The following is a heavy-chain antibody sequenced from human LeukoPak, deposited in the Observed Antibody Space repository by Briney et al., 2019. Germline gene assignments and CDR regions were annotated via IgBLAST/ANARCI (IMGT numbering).Heavy chain of an antibody. D-gene: IGHD6-13*01. Sequence: GESLKISCKGSGYSFTSYWIGWVRQMPGKGQEWMGIIYPGDSDTRYSPSFQGQVTISADKSISTAYLQWSSLKASDTAMYYCARGAAAGIYYYYGMDVWGQGTTVTVSS. CDR2: IYPGDSDT. J-gene: IGHJ6*02. CDR3: ARGAAAGIYYYYGMDV. V-gene: IGHV5-51*01. CDR1: GYSFTSYW.